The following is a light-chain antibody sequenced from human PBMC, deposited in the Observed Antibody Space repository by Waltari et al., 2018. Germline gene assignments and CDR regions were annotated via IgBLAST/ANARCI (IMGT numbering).Light chain of an antibody. Sequence: EIVLTQSPGTLSLSPGERATLSCRASQSVSSSYLAWDQQKPGQAPRHLIYGASSRATGIPDRFSGSGSGTDFTLTISRLEPEDFALYYCQQYGSSPITFGQGTRLEIK. CDR3: QQYGSSPIT. V-gene: IGKV3-20*01. J-gene: IGKJ5*01. CDR1: QSVSSSY. CDR2: GAS.